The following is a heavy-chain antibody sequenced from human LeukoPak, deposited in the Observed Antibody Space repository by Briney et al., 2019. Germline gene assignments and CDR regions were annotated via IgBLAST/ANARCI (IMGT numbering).Heavy chain of an antibody. CDR2: IIPIFGTA. CDR1: GGTFSSYA. Sequence: ASVKVSCKASGGTFSSYAISWVRQAPGQGLEWMGGIIPIFGTANYAQKFQGRVTITADKSTSTAYMELSSLRSEDTAVYYCARDYDYGGKGYFDLWGRGTLVTVSS. D-gene: IGHD4-23*01. CDR3: ARDYDYGGKGYFDL. V-gene: IGHV1-69*06. J-gene: IGHJ2*01.